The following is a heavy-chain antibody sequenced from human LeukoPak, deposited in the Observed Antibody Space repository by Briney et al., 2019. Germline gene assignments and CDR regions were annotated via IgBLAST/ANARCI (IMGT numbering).Heavy chain of an antibody. V-gene: IGHV3-30*18. D-gene: IGHD2-15*01. J-gene: IGHJ5*02. CDR1: GFTFSNYG. CDR3: AKDVAGAATGGWFDP. Sequence: PGESLSLSCTASGFTFSNYGMHWVRPPPGKWLEWVACRSNEGSYKFYADSVKGRITISRDSSKNTLYLQMNSLRPEDAAFYYCAKDVAGAATGGWFDPWGQGTLVTVSS. CDR2: RSNEGSYK.